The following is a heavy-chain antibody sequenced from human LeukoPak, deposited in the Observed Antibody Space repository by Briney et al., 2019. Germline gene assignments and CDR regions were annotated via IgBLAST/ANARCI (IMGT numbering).Heavy chain of an antibody. CDR3: ARSSCSSTSYPGDYYYGMDV. CDR1: GFTFSSYG. V-gene: IGHV3-33*01. CDR2: IWYDGSNK. D-gene: IGHD2-2*01. Sequence: GRSLRLSCAASGFTFSSYGMHWVRQAPGKGLEWVAVIWYDGSNKYYADSVKGRFTISRDNSKNTLYLQMNSLRAEDTAVYYCARSSCSSTSYPGDYYYGMDVWGQGTTVTVSS. J-gene: IGHJ6*02.